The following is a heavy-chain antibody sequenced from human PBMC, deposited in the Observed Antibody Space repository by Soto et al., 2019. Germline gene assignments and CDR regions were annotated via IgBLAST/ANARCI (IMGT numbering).Heavy chain of an antibody. V-gene: IGHV4-59*01. CDR3: ARGKRGGGPGNLFDF. D-gene: IGHD2-15*01. J-gene: IGHJ4*02. Sequence: SETLSLTCTVSGGSISSYYWSWIRQPPGKGLEWIGYIYYSGSTNYNPSLKSRVTISVDTSKNQFSLKLSSVTAADTAVYYCARGKRGGGPGNLFDFWGQGTLVTVSS. CDR2: IYYSGST. CDR1: GGSISSYY.